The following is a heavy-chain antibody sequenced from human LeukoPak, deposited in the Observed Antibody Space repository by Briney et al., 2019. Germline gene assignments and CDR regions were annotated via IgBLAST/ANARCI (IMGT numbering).Heavy chain of an antibody. CDR3: ARRGYSYGYGAFDI. J-gene: IGHJ3*02. D-gene: IGHD5-18*01. CDR2: ISYSGST. V-gene: IGHV4-39*01. CDR1: GGSISSTGYY. Sequence: SETLSLTCTVSGGSISSTGYYWGWIRQPPGKGLEWIGSISYSGSTYYNPSLKSRVTISVDTSKNQFSLKLSSVTAADTAVYYCARRGYSYGYGAFDIWGQGTMVTVSS.